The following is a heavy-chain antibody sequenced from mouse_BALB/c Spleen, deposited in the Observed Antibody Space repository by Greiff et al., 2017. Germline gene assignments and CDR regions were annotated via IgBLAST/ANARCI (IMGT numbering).Heavy chain of an antibody. CDR2: IDPETGGT. V-gene: IGHV1-15*01. J-gene: IGHJ2*01. Sequence: VKLQESGAELVRPGASVTLSCKASGYTFTDYEMHWVKQTPVHGLEWIGAIDPETGGTAYNQKFKGKATLTADKSSSTAYMELRSLTSEDSAVYYCTRRAHYRYARRYFDYWGQGTTLTVSS. D-gene: IGHD2-14*01. CDR3: TRRAHYRYARRYFDY. CDR1: GYTFTDYE.